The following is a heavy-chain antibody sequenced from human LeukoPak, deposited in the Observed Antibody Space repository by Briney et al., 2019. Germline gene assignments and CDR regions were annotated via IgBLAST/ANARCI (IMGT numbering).Heavy chain of an antibody. J-gene: IGHJ4*02. Sequence: GGSLRLSCAASGFTFSDYFXXXSRQAPGKXLXWVSYIXNSGGTMXYSASVXXRFTISXXNAKNLLYLEMDRLRAGDTAVYYCARMRSSWYFDHWGQGSLVTVSS. V-gene: IGHV3-11*01. D-gene: IGHD6-13*01. CDR3: ARMRSSWYFDH. CDR2: IXNSGGTM. CDR1: GFTFSDYF.